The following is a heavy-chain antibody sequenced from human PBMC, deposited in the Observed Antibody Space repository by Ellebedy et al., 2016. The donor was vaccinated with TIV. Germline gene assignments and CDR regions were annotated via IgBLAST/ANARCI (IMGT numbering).Heavy chain of an antibody. Sequence: ASVKVSXXASGGTFSSYAISWVRQAPGQGLEWMGGIIPIFGTANYAQKFQGRVTITADESTSTAYMELSSLRSDDTAVYYCARDPYYGSGSYYLNWFDPWGQGTLVTVSS. CDR3: ARDPYYGSGSYYLNWFDP. D-gene: IGHD3-10*01. CDR2: IIPIFGTA. CDR1: GGTFSSYA. V-gene: IGHV1-69*13. J-gene: IGHJ5*02.